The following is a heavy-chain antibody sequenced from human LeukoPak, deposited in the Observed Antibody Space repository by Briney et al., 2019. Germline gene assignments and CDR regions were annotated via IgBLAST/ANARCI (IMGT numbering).Heavy chain of an antibody. CDR3: ARDTGTTGEVKFDP. CDR2: IYHSGST. D-gene: IGHD4-17*01. CDR1: GGSISSSNW. Sequence: PSETLSLTCAVSGGSISSSNWWSWVRQPPGKGLEWIGEIYHSGSTNYNPSLKSRVTISVDKSKNQFSLKLSSATAADTAVYYCARDTGTTGEVKFDPWGQGTLVTVSS. J-gene: IGHJ5*02. V-gene: IGHV4-4*02.